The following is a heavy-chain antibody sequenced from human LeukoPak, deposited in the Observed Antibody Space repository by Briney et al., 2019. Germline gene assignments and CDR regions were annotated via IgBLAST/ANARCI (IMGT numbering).Heavy chain of an antibody. CDR2: ISSSSSYI. D-gene: IGHD6-6*01. Sequence: ESGGSLRLSCAASGFTFSSYSMNWVRQAPVKGLEWVSSISSSSSYIYYADSVKGRFTISRDNAKNSLYLQMNSLRAEDTAVYYCARDGSIAARPFDYWGQGTLVTVSS. CDR1: GFTFSSYS. CDR3: ARDGSIAARPFDY. V-gene: IGHV3-21*01. J-gene: IGHJ4*02.